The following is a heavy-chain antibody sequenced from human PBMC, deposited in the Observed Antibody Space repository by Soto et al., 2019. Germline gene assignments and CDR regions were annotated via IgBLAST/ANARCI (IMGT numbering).Heavy chain of an antibody. D-gene: IGHD3-9*01. V-gene: IGHV3-30*18. CDR1: GFTLSSYG. J-gene: IGHJ4*02. CDR2: ISYDGSNK. Sequence: LRLSCAASGFTLSSYGMHWVRQAPGKGLEWVAVISYDGSNKYYADSVKGRFTISRDNSKNTLYLQMNSLRAEDTAVYYCAKGGRYFDWLSNFDYWGQGTLVTVSS. CDR3: AKGGRYFDWLSNFDY.